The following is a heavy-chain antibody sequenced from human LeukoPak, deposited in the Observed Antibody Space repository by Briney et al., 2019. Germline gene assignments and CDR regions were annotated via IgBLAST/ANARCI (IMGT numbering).Heavy chain of an antibody. Sequence: SETLSLACTVSGGSISSYYWSWIRQPPGKGLEWIGYIYYSGSTNYNPSLKSRVTISVDTSKNPFSLKLSSVTAADTAVYYCARVRGYDSSGYGAFDIWGQGTMVTVSS. V-gene: IGHV4-59*01. CDR3: ARVRGYDSSGYGAFDI. J-gene: IGHJ3*02. CDR1: GGSISSYY. D-gene: IGHD3-22*01. CDR2: IYYSGST.